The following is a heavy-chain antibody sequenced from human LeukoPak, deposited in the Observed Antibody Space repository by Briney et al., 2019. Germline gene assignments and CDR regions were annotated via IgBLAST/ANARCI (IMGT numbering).Heavy chain of an antibody. V-gene: IGHV3-48*04. D-gene: IGHD6-19*01. J-gene: IGHJ6*03. CDR2: ISSSGSTI. Sequence: GGSLRLSCAASGFTFSSYGMSWVRQAPGKGLEWVSAISSSGSTIYYADSVKGRFTISRDNAKNSLYLQMNSLRAEDTAVYYCARGDSSGWSSYYYYYMDVWGKGTTVTISS. CDR3: ARGDSSGWSSYYYYYMDV. CDR1: GFTFSSYG.